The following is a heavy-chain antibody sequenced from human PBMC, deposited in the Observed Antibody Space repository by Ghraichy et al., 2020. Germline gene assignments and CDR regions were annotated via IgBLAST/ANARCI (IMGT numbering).Heavy chain of an antibody. D-gene: IGHD4-17*01. CDR2: INHSGST. Sequence: ETLTLTCAVYGGSFSGYYWSWIRQPPGKGLEWIGEINHSGSTNYNPSLKSRVTISVDTSKNQFSLKLSSVTAADTAVYYCARERPYYGDYLWGQGTLVTVSS. J-gene: IGHJ5*02. CDR1: GGSFSGYY. V-gene: IGHV4-34*01. CDR3: ARERPYYGDYL.